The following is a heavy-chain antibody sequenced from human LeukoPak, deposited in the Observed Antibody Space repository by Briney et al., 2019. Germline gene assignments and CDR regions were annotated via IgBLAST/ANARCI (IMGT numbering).Heavy chain of an antibody. CDR2: ISSSSSYI. V-gene: IGHV3-21*01. CDR3: ARELWFGAYGMDV. CDR1: GFTFSSYS. Sequence: GGSLRLSCAASGFTFSSYSMNWVRQAPGKGLEWVSSISSSSSYIYYADSVKGRFTISRDNAKNSLYLQMNSLRAEDTAVYYCARELWFGAYGMDVWGQGTTVTVSS. D-gene: IGHD3-10*01. J-gene: IGHJ6*02.